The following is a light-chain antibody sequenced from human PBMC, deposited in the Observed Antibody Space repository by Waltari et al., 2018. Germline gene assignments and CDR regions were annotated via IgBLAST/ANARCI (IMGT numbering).Light chain of an antibody. V-gene: IGLV1-44*01. CDR1: TSNIAPNT. CDR2: LNI. CDR3: SAWDDALNGYL. J-gene: IGLJ3*02. Sequence: QSVLTQPPSASGTPGQRVTISCSGGTSNIAPNTVNWYQHLPGTAPKLLLCLNIQRPSGVPDRFSGSQSGTSASLAISGLQSEDEGDYYCSAWDDALNGYLFGGGTKLTVL.